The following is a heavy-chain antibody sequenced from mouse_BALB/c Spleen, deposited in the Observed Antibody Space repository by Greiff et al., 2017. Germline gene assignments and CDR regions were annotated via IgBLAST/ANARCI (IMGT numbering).Heavy chain of an antibody. Sequence: VKLVESGAELVRPGTSVKISCKASGYTFTNYWLGWVKQRPGHGLEWIGDIYPGGGYTNYNEKFKGKATLTADTSSSTAYMQLSSLTSEDSAVYFCAREGLRREGWFAYWGQGTLVTVSA. CDR3: AREGLRREGWFAY. V-gene: IGHV1-63*02. CDR2: IYPGGGYT. D-gene: IGHD2-4*01. J-gene: IGHJ3*01. CDR1: GYTFTNYW.